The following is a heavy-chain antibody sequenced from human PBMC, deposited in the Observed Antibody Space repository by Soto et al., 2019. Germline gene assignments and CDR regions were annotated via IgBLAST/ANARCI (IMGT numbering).Heavy chain of an antibody. Sequence: QVQLVQSGAEVKNPGASVKVSCKTSGYTFTSYGIGWARQAPGQGLEWMGWINTYNGNTNYAQNLRGRVNLTTDTSTSTAYMELRSLRSNDTAIYYCAMVDVYVTPSPQDVWGQGTTVTVSS. CDR1: GYTFTSYG. V-gene: IGHV1-18*01. CDR3: AMVDVYVTPSPQDV. J-gene: IGHJ6*02. CDR2: INTYNGNT. D-gene: IGHD3-16*01.